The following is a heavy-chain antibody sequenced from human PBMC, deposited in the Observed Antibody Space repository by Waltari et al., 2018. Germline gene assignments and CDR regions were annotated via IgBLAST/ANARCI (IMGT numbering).Heavy chain of an antibody. D-gene: IGHD6-13*01. CDR3: ARDIRAAAGRPLGY. CDR2: INAGNGNT. V-gene: IGHV1-3*01. J-gene: IGHJ4*02. Sequence: QVQLVQSGAEVKKPGASVKVSCKASGYTFPSYAMHWVRQAPGQRPEWMGWINAGNGNTKYSQKFQGRVTITRDTSASTAYMELGSLRSEDTAVYYWARDIRAAAGRPLGYWGQGTLVTVSS. CDR1: GYTFPSYA.